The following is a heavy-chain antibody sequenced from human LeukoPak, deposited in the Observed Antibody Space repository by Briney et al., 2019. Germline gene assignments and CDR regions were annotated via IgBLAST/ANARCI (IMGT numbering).Heavy chain of an antibody. J-gene: IGHJ3*01. CDR1: GFRFNLYA. CDR2: IDDPSTK. CDR3: AKDSRSGNSRYDFFDV. V-gene: IGHV3-23*01. Sequence: GGSLRLSCTASGFRFNLYAMTWVRQAPGKGLEWVSTIDDPSTKYHADSVKGRFTISRGDSKSTLFLQMNSLRVDDTALYFCAKDSRSGNSRYDFFDVWGQGTMVIVSS. D-gene: IGHD3-9*01.